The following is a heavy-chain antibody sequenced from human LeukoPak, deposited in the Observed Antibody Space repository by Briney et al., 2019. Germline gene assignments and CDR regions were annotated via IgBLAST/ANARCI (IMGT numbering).Heavy chain of an antibody. Sequence: GGSLRLSCAASGFTVSNNYMSWVRQAPGKGLEWVSVIYSGGSTYYADSVKGRFTISRDNSKNTLYLQMNSLRADDTAVYYCARDHTPQSKSHGDYGLDYWGQGTLVTVSS. J-gene: IGHJ4*02. CDR2: IYSGGST. CDR1: GFTVSNNY. D-gene: IGHD4-17*01. CDR3: ARDHTPQSKSHGDYGLDY. V-gene: IGHV3-53*01.